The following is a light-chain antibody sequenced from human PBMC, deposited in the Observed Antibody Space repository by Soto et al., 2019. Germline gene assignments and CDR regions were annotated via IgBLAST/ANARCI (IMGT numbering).Light chain of an antibody. V-gene: IGKV3-11*01. CDR1: QTVSSY. Sequence: EIVLPQSPATLSLSPGERATLSCRASQTVSSYLLWYQQKPGQAPRLLIYDASNRAAGTPARFSGSGSETDFTLTISSLEPEDFAVYYCQQRMNWPLTFGQGTRLEIK. CDR3: QQRMNWPLT. J-gene: IGKJ5*01. CDR2: DAS.